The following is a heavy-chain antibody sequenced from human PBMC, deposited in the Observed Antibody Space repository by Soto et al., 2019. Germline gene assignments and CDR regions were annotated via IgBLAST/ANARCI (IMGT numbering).Heavy chain of an antibody. CDR1: GFTFNDYA. Sequence: GGSLRLSCAASGFTFNDYAIHWVRQAPGKGLEWVARISNDGSSKYYADSVKGRFTISRDNSTSTAYMELSSLRSDDTAVYYCAREDRDRETGLVPAAIDGMDVWGQGTTVTVSS. D-gene: IGHD2-2*01. CDR2: ISNDGSSK. V-gene: IGHV3-30-3*01. CDR3: AREDRDRETGLVPAAIDGMDV. J-gene: IGHJ6*02.